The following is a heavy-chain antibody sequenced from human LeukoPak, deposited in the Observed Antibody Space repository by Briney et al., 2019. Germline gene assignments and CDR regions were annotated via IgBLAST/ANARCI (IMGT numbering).Heavy chain of an antibody. J-gene: IGHJ6*02. CDR3: ARESESATFGPGLYYYGMDV. CDR2: IIPILGIA. CDR1: GGTFSSYA. D-gene: IGHD3-16*01. Sequence: GASVKVSCKASGGTFSSYAISWVRQAPGQGLEWMGRIIPILGIANYAQKFQGRVTITADKSTSTAYMELSSLRSEDTAVYYCARESESATFGPGLYYYGMDVWGQGTTVTVSS. V-gene: IGHV1-69*04.